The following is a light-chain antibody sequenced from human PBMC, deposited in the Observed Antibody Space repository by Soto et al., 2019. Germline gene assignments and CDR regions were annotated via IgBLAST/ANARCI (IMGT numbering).Light chain of an antibody. CDR3: AAWDDSLKGI. V-gene: IGLV1-44*01. CDR1: SSNIGSNS. CDR2: RND. J-gene: IGLJ2*01. Sequence: QSVLTQPPSASGTPGQRVTISCSGSSSNIGSNSVEWYQQFPGTAPKLLIYRNDQRPSGVPDRFSGSKSGTSASLAISGLQSEDEADYYCAAWDDSLKGIFGGGTKLTVL.